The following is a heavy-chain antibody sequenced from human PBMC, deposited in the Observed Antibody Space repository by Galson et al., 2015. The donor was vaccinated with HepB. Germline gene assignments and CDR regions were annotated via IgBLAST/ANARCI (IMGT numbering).Heavy chain of an antibody. Sequence: SVKVSCKASGYTFTSYAMHWVRQAPGQRLEWMGWINAGNGNTKYSQKFQGRVTITRDTSASTAYMELSSLRSEDTAVYYCARVDTAMASRAYYYYGMDVWGQGTTVTVSS. D-gene: IGHD5-18*01. J-gene: IGHJ6*02. V-gene: IGHV1-3*01. CDR1: GYTFTSYA. CDR3: ARVDTAMASRAYYYYGMDV. CDR2: INAGNGNT.